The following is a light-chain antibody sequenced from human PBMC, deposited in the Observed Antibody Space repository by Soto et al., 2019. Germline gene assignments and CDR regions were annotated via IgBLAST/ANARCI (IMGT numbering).Light chain of an antibody. CDR1: QSVSSSY. CDR3: QQYGSSGT. CDR2: GAS. J-gene: IGKJ1*01. V-gene: IGKV3-20*01. Sequence: DIELTQSPGTLSLSPGERVTLSCRASQSVSSSYLAWYQQTPGQAPRLLFYGASTRAAGIPDWFSGSGSRTDFTLTISRLEPEDFAVYYCQQYGSSGTFGQGTKVDIK.